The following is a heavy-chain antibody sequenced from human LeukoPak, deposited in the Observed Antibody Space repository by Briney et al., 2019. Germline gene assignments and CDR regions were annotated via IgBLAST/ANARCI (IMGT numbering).Heavy chain of an antibody. CDR3: ARDDSTDKLLWFY. V-gene: IGHV3-30-3*01. J-gene: IGHJ4*02. CDR2: ISYDGSDK. D-gene: IGHD3-10*01. CDR1: GFTFSSYA. Sequence: GRSLRLSCAASGFTFSSYAMHWVRQAPGKGLEWVAVISYDGSDKYYADSVKGRFTISRDNSKNTLYLQMNSLRAEDTAVYYCARDDSTDKLLWFYWGQGTLVTVSS.